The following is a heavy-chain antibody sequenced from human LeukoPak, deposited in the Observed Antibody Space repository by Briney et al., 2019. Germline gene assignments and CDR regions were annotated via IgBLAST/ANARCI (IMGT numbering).Heavy chain of an antibody. CDR1: GFTFSSYS. Sequence: GGSLRLSCAASGFTFSSYSMNWVRQAPGKGLEWVSSITSSMSYIYYADSVKGRFTISRDNAKNSLYLQMNSLRAQDTAVYYCARDVLAAAGMNRFDPWGQGTLVTVPS. D-gene: IGHD6-13*01. CDR3: ARDVLAAAGMNRFDP. V-gene: IGHV3-21*01. J-gene: IGHJ5*02. CDR2: ITSSMSYI.